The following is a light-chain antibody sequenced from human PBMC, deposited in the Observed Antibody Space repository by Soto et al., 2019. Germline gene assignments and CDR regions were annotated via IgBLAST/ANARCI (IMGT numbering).Light chain of an antibody. Sequence: EIVMMQSPATLSVSPGERVTLSCRASQSVSSNLAWYQQKSGQAPRLLIYGASTRATGIPARFSGSGSETEFTLTISSLQSEDFAIYYCQQYNNWPPVTFGQGTRLEIK. J-gene: IGKJ5*01. V-gene: IGKV3-15*01. CDR3: QQYNNWPPVT. CDR2: GAS. CDR1: QSVSSN.